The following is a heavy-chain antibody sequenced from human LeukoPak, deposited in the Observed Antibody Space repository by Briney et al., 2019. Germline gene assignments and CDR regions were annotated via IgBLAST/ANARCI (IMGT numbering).Heavy chain of an antibody. CDR3: ARVAAAGFDC. CDR1: GFTFSNYW. J-gene: IGHJ4*02. V-gene: IGHV3-7*04. CDR2: MDQDGSEI. D-gene: IGHD6-13*01. Sequence: AGGSLRLSCAASGFTFSNYWMSWVRQAPGKGLEWVANMDQDGSEIYHVDSVKGRFTISRDNAKNSLYLQMNSLRAEDTAVYYCARVAAAGFDCWGQGTLVTVSS.